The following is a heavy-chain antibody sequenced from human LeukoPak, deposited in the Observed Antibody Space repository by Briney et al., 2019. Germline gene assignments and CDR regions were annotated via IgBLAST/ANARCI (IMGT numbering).Heavy chain of an antibody. V-gene: IGHV4-61*02. CDR3: ARVFLGYGPIN. CDR2: IDSSGTT. J-gene: IGHJ4*02. D-gene: IGHD2-21*01. CDR1: GGSISSGRYF. Sequence: SETLSLTRNVSGGSISSGRYFWSWIRQPAGKGLEWIGRIDSSGTTNYNPSLKSRVTISVGTSKNQFSLKLTSVTAADTAVYYCARVFLGYGPINGGQGTLVTVSS.